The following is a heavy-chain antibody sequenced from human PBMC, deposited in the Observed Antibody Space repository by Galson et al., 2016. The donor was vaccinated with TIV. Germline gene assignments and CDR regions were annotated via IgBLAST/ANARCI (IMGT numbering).Heavy chain of an antibody. CDR1: RFTFSQHW. J-gene: IGHJ3*01. V-gene: IGHV3-23*03. CDR3: AKDMTTIIDRAVSSYDALHV. Sequence: SLRLSCAASRFTFSQHWMSWVRQAPGKGLEWVSVIYGGESTYYADSVKGRFTISRDNSKNTLFLQMNSLTAEDTAVYYCAKDMTTIIDRAVSSYDALHVWGQGTMVTVSS. D-gene: IGHD3-22*01. CDR2: IYGGEST.